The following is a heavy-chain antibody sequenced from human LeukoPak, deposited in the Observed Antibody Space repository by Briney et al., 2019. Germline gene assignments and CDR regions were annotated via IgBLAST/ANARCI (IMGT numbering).Heavy chain of an antibody. CDR2: ISYDGSNK. D-gene: IGHD1-26*01. CDR3: AKEGSIVGATQFQH. Sequence: GGSLRLSCAASGFIFSSYAMHWVRQVPGKGLEWVAVISYDGSNKYYAYSVKGRFTISRDNSKNTLYLQMNSLRADDTAVYYCAKEGSIVGATQFQHWGQGTLVTVSS. CDR1: GFIFSSYA. J-gene: IGHJ1*01. V-gene: IGHV3-30*04.